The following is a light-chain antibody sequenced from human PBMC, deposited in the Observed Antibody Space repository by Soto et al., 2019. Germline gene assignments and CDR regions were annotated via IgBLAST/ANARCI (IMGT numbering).Light chain of an antibody. CDR2: KAS. Sequence: DIQMTQSPCTLSASVGERVTITCRASQSITSWLAWYQQKPGKAPKLLLYKASSLESGVPSRFSGSGSGTEFTLTISSLQPDDFATYYCQQYNSLWTFGQGTKVEIK. J-gene: IGKJ1*01. V-gene: IGKV1-5*03. CDR1: QSITSW. CDR3: QQYNSLWT.